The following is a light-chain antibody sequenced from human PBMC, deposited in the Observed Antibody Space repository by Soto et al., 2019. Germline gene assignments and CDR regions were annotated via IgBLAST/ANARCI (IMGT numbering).Light chain of an antibody. J-gene: IGKJ3*01. Sequence: EVLMTQSPATLSVSPGERATLSCRASQSVSGKLAWYQQKPGQAPRLLIYDASTRATGIPARFSGSGSGTEFTLTISSLQSEDFAVYYCQQYGSSLFTFGPGTKVDSK. CDR1: QSVSGK. V-gene: IGKV3-15*01. CDR3: QQYGSSLFT. CDR2: DAS.